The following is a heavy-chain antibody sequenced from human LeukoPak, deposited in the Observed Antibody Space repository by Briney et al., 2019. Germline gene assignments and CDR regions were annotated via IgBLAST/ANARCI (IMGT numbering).Heavy chain of an antibody. Sequence: ASVKVSCKASGGTFSSYDISWVRQAPGQGLEWMGWISAYNGNTNYAQKLQGRVTMTTDTSTSTAYMELRSLRSDDTAVYYCARDGIGSDYVRYFDYWGQGTLVTVSS. J-gene: IGHJ4*02. CDR1: GGTFSSYD. CDR2: ISAYNGNT. D-gene: IGHD3-10*02. V-gene: IGHV1-18*01. CDR3: ARDGIGSDYVRYFDY.